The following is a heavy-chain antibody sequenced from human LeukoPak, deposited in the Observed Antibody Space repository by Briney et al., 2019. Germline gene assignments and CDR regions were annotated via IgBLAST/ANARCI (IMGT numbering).Heavy chain of an antibody. Sequence: ASVKVSCKASGYTSTSYGISWVRQAPGQGLEWMGWISAYNGNTNYAQKLQGRVTMTTDTSTSTAYMELRSLRSDDTAVYYCARDLRYCSSTSCYKSFDYWGQGTLVTVSS. J-gene: IGHJ4*02. CDR2: ISAYNGNT. CDR1: GYTSTSYG. D-gene: IGHD2-2*02. V-gene: IGHV1-18*01. CDR3: ARDLRYCSSTSCYKSFDY.